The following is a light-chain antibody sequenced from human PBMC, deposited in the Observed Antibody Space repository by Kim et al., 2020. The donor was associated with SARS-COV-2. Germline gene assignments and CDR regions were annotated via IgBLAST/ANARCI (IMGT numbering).Light chain of an antibody. Sequence: AIRVIQSPSSLSVSTGDTVTITCRASQGISSYLAWYQQKPGKAPKLLVYAASTLQSGVPSRFSGRGSGTDFTLTITCLQSEDFATYYCQQYYSYPYTFGLGTKLEMK. J-gene: IGKJ2*01. V-gene: IGKV1-8*01. CDR2: AAS. CDR3: QQYYSYPYT. CDR1: QGISSY.